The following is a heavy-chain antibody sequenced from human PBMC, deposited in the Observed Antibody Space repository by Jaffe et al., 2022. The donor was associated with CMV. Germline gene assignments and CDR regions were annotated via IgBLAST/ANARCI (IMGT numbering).Heavy chain of an antibody. D-gene: IGHD5-18*01. J-gene: IGHJ6*03. Sequence: QVQLVQSGAEVKKPGASVKVSCKASGYTFTSYAMHWVRQAPGQRLEWMGWINAGNGNTKYSQKFQGRVTITRDTSASTAYMELSSLRSEDTAVYYCARDLVDTAMVKWYYYYMDVWGKGTTVTVSS. CDR3: ARDLVDTAMVKWYYYYMDV. CDR2: INAGNGNT. CDR1: GYTFTSYA. V-gene: IGHV1-3*01.